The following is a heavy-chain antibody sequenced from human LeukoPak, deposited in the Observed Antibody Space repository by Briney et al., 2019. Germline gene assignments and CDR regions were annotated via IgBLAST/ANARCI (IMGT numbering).Heavy chain of an antibody. J-gene: IGHJ4*02. CDR3: ARGMRILELAAYYFDY. CDR2: IYYSGST. V-gene: IGHV4-31*03. Sequence: PSETLSLTCTVSGGSISSGGYYWSWIRQHPGKGLEWIGYIYYSGSTYYNPSLKSRVTISVDTSKNQFSLKLSSVTAADTAVYYCARGMRILELAAYYFDYWGQGTLVTVSS. D-gene: IGHD6-25*01. CDR1: GGSISSGGYY.